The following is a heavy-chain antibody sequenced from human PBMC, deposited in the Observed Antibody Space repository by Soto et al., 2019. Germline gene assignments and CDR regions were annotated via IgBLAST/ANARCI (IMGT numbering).Heavy chain of an antibody. CDR2: IYYSGST. D-gene: IGHD3-3*01. J-gene: IGHJ4*02. CDR3: ARVIDDFWSGYGIDY. V-gene: IGHV4-39*01. CDR1: GGSISSSSYY. Sequence: SETLSLTCTVSGGSISSSSYYWGWIRQPPGKGLEWIGSIYYSGSTYYNPSLKSRVTISVDTSKNQFSLKLSSVTAADTAVYYCARVIDDFWSGYGIDYRGQGTLVTVSS.